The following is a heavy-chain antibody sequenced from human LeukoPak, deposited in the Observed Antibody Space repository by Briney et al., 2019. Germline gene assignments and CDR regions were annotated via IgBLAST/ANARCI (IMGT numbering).Heavy chain of an antibody. CDR1: GNTFTGYY. V-gene: IGHV1-2*02. CDR2: INPNSGGT. J-gene: IGHJ5*02. Sequence: ASVKVSCKASGNTFTGYYMHWVRQAPGQGLEWMGWINPNSGGTNYAQKFQGRVTMTRDTSISTTYMELSRLRSDDTAVYYCARGIVGATPLDPWGQGTLVTVSS. CDR3: ARGIVGATPLDP. D-gene: IGHD1-26*01.